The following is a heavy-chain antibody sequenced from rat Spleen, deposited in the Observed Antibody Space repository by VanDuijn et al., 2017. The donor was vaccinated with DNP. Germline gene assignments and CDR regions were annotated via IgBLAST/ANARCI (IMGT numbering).Heavy chain of an antibody. CDR3: ALAGRGTLDA. V-gene: IGHV2-6*01. CDR1: GFSLTSYT. J-gene: IGHJ4*01. D-gene: IGHD4-1*01. Sequence: QVQLKESGPGLVQPSQTLSLTCTVSGFSLTSYTVSWVRQPPGKGLEWIAAMSSDGSTYYNSALKSRLSVSRDTSKSQVFLKINRLQTEDTAMYFCALAGRGTLDAWGQGTSVTVSS. CDR2: MSSDGST.